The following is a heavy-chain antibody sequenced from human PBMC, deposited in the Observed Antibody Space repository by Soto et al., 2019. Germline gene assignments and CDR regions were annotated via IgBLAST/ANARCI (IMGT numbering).Heavy chain of an antibody. CDR1: GGSFSGYY. CDR3: ARSPFTIFGVVITHNWFDP. Sequence: PSETLSLTCAVYGGSFSGYYWSWIRQPPGKGLEWIGEINHSGSTNYNPSLKSRVTISVDTSKNQFSLKLSSVTAADTAVYYCARSPFTIFGVVITHNWFDPWGQGTLVTVSS. J-gene: IGHJ5*02. D-gene: IGHD3-3*01. V-gene: IGHV4-34*01. CDR2: INHSGST.